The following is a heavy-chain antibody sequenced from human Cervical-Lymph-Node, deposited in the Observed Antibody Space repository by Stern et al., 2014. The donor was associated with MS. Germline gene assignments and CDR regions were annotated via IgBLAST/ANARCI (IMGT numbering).Heavy chain of an antibody. CDR3: AREDLLNYHDH. Sequence: QVQLQESGPGLVKTSQTLSLTCTVSGGSISSVDYYWSWIRQPPGKGLEWIGYIYYSESTYYNPSLKSRLTISVDTSKNQFSLRLSSVTAADTAVYYCAREDLLNYHDHWGQGTLVTVSS. V-gene: IGHV4-30-4*01. CDR1: GGSISSVDYY. CDR2: IYYSEST. D-gene: IGHD5-24*01. J-gene: IGHJ4*02.